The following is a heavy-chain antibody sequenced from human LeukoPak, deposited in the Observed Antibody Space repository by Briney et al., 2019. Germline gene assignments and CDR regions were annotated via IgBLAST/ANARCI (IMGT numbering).Heavy chain of an antibody. D-gene: IGHD6-13*01. CDR3: ARGSSSSPAYFQH. CDR1: GGSFSGYY. J-gene: IGHJ1*01. CDR2: INHSGST. V-gene: IGHV4-34*01. Sequence: SETLSLTCAVYGGSFSGYYWSWIRQPPGKGLEWIGEINHSGSTNYNPSLKSRVTISVDTSKNQFSLKLSSVTAADTAVYYCARGSSSSPAYFQHWGQGTLVTVSS.